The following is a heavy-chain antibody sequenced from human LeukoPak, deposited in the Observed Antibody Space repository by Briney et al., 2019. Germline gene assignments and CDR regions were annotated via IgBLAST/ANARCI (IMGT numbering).Heavy chain of an antibody. Sequence: GGSLRLSCAASGFTFSSYGMHWVRQAPGKGLEWVAVIWYDGSNKYYTDSVKGRFTISRDNSKNTLYLQMNSLRAEDTAVYYCAKHTCSSTSCYFDYWGQGTLVTVSS. CDR3: AKHTCSSTSCYFDY. CDR1: GFTFSSYG. V-gene: IGHV3-33*06. D-gene: IGHD2-2*01. CDR2: IWYDGSNK. J-gene: IGHJ4*02.